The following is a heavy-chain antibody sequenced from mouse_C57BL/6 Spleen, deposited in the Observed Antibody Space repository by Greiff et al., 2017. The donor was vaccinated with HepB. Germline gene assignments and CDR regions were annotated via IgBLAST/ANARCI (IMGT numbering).Heavy chain of an antibody. CDR2: ISSGSSTI. CDR1: GFTFSDYG. V-gene: IGHV5-17*01. D-gene: IGHD2-4*01. Sequence: EVKLVESGGGLVKPGGSLKLSCAASGFTFSDYGMHWVRQAPEKGLEWVAYISSGSSTIYYADTVKGRFTISRDNAKNTLFLQMTSLRSEDTAMYYCARFDYDVGAMDYWGQGTSVTVSS. J-gene: IGHJ4*01. CDR3: ARFDYDVGAMDY.